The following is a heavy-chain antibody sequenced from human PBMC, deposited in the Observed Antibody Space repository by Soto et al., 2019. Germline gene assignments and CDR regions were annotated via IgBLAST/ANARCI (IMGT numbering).Heavy chain of an antibody. CDR3: AGYCSSTSCYAAYYYYGMDV. CDR1: GFSFSSDS. D-gene: IGHD2-2*01. CDR2: ISSSSSYI. Sequence: PGGSLRLSGAASGFSFSSDSVNWVRQAPGKGLEWVSSISSSSSYIYYADSVKGRFTISRDNAKNSLYLQMNSLRAEDTAVYYCAGYCSSTSCYAAYYYYGMDVWGQGTTVTVSS. J-gene: IGHJ6*02. V-gene: IGHV3-21*01.